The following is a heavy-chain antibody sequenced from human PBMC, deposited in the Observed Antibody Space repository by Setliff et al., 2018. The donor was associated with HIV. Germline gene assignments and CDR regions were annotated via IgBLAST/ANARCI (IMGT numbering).Heavy chain of an antibody. D-gene: IGHD2-2*01. Sequence: SETLSLTCGVFGESFSGSYWSWIRQSPGKGLEWIGEINHSGSPNYNPSLKSRITISVDTSKNQFSLKLGFVTAADTAVYHCARGESSTWDLAEHFQHWGHGTLVTVS. CDR3: ARGESSTWDLAEHFQH. V-gene: IGHV4-34*01. CDR2: INHSGSP. J-gene: IGHJ1*01. CDR1: GESFSGSY.